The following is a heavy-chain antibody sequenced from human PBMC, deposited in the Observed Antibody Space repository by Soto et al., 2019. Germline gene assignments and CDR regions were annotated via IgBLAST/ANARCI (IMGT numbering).Heavy chain of an antibody. CDR3: AREKGYISGPKNFDY. V-gene: IGHV4-30-4*01. CDR2: IYDSGSS. D-gene: IGHD5-12*01. Sequence: KPSETLSLTCTVSGASVSSGDYFWSWIRQSPGKGLEWIGYIYDSGSSYYNPSLKSRVTMSVDTSKNQFSLKLRSVTVADTAVYYCAREKGYISGPKNFDYWGQGTLVTVSS. J-gene: IGHJ4*02. CDR1: GASVSSGDYF.